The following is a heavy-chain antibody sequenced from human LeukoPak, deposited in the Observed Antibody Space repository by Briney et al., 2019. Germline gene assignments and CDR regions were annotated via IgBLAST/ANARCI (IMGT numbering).Heavy chain of an antibody. CDR1: GASISSYY. J-gene: IGHJ4*02. V-gene: IGHV4-59*08. Sequence: SPTLSLTYTVTGASISSYYWSWIRQPPGKGLEWVAYIYYSGTTTNNPSLKSRATISVHTSKNQFTMKLSSVMPADTAVYFCARQTPEPNSSGWYDYGGQGTLVTVSS. CDR2: IYYSGTT. D-gene: IGHD6-19*01. CDR3: ARQTPEPNSSGWYDY.